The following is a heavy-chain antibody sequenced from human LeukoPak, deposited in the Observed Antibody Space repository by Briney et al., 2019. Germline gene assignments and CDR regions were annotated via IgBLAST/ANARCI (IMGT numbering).Heavy chain of an antibody. Sequence: SETLSLTCTVSGGSISSYYWSWIRQPPGKGLEWIGYIYYSGSTNYNPSLKSRVTISVDTSKNQFSLKLSSVTAADTAVYYCARRRPYCGGDCFGYWGQGTLVTVSS. D-gene: IGHD2-21*01. CDR2: IYYSGST. CDR1: GGSISSYY. J-gene: IGHJ4*02. V-gene: IGHV4-59*08. CDR3: ARRRPYCGGDCFGY.